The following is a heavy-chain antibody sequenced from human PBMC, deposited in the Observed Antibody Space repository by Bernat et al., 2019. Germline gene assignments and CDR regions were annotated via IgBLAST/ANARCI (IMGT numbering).Heavy chain of an antibody. CDR3: AKDSSSSAWYFDY. D-gene: IGHD6-6*01. J-gene: IGHJ4*02. Sequence: EVQLVESGGGLVQPGRSLRLSCAASGFTFDDYAMHWVRQAPGKGLEWVSGISWNSCSIGYADSVKGRFTISRDNAKNSLYLQMNSLRAEDTALYYCAKDSSSSAWYFDYWGQGTLVTVSS. CDR1: GFTFDDYA. CDR2: ISWNSCSI. V-gene: IGHV3-9*01.